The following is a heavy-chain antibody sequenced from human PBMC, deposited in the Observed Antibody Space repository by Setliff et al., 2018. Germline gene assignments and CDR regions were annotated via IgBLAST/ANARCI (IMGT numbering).Heavy chain of an antibody. Sequence: GGSLRLSCTASGFTFGDYAMSWVRQAPGKGLEWVGRIKSAADGGTIEYAAAVNGRFTVSRDDSKNTLFLQMNSLKTEDTALYYCTTDWSRGDSGNYLRLDYWGPGTLVTVSS. V-gene: IGHV3-15*01. J-gene: IGHJ4*02. D-gene: IGHD3-10*01. CDR3: TTDWSRGDSGNYLRLDY. CDR2: IKSAADGGTI. CDR1: GFTFGDYA.